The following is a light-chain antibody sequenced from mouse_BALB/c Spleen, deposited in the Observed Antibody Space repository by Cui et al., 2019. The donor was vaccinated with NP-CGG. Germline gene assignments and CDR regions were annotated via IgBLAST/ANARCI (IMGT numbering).Light chain of an antibody. CDR3: ALWYSNHWV. Sequence: QAVVTQESALTTSPGERVTLTCRSSTGAVTTSNYANWVQDKPDHLFTGLIGGTNNRAPGVPARFSGSLIGDKAALTITGAQTEDEAIYFCALWYSNHWVFGGGTKLTVL. CDR1: TGAVTTSNY. J-gene: IGLJ1*01. CDR2: GTN. V-gene: IGLV1*01.